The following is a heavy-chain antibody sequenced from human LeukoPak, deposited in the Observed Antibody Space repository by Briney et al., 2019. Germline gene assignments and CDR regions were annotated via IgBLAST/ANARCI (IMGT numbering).Heavy chain of an antibody. CDR1: GGSISTSYF. V-gene: IGHV4-4*07. D-gene: IGHD3-10*01. CDR3: ARSVPYGSGSYSPS. CDR2: IYSSGST. Sequence: SETLSLTCTVSGGSISTSYFWTWIRQSAGKGLEWIGRIYSSGSTTYNPSLKSRVTMSIDTSRNQFSLNLSSVTAADTAVYYCARSVPYGSGSYSPSWGQGTLVTVSS. J-gene: IGHJ4*02.